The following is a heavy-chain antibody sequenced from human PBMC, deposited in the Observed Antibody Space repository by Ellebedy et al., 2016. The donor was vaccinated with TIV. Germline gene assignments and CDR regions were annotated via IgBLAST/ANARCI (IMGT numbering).Heavy chain of an antibody. CDR1: GFTFSSYW. CDR2: IKQDGSEK. J-gene: IGHJ4*02. CDR3: ASMVTNRLRCYYFDY. Sequence: PGGSLRLSCAASGFTFSSYWMSWVRQAPGKGLEWVANIKQDGSEKYYVDSVKGRFTISRDNAKNSLYLQMNSLRAEDTAVYYCASMVTNRLRCYYFDYWGQGTLVTVSS. D-gene: IGHD4-23*01. V-gene: IGHV3-7*02.